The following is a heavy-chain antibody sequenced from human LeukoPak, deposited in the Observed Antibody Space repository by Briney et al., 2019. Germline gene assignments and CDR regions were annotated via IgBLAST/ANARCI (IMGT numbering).Heavy chain of an antibody. J-gene: IGHJ4*02. CDR3: TRRTGAGSYYFDF. V-gene: IGHV3-73*01. CDR1: GFTFSGSA. CDR2: IRGKANSYAT. Sequence: GGSLRLSCAASGFTFSGSAMHWVRQASGKGPEWVGRIRGKANSYATAYAASVKGRFTISRDDSKNTAYLQMNSLKTEDTAVYYCTRRTGAGSYYFDFWGQGTLVTVSS. D-gene: IGHD6-25*01.